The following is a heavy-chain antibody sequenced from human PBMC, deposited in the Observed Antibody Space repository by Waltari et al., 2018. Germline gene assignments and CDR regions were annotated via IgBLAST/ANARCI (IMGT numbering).Heavy chain of an antibody. CDR2: IIPIFGTA. Sequence: QVQLVESGGGVVQPGSSVKVSCKASGGTFSSYAIRWVRQAPGQGLEWMGGIIPIFGTANYAQKFQGRVTITADESTSTAYMELSSLRSEDTAVYYCASIFYQVGYSSGWFDYWGEGTLVTVSS. V-gene: IGHV1-69*01. CDR1: GGTFSSYA. CDR3: ASIFYQVGYSSGWFDY. D-gene: IGHD6-19*01. J-gene: IGHJ4*02.